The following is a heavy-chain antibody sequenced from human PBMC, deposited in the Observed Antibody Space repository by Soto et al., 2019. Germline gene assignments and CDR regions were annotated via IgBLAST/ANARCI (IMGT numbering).Heavy chain of an antibody. V-gene: IGHV4-61*01. CDR3: ASWRTAATAYWYFDL. CDR2: VFHSGST. J-gene: IGHJ2*01. Sequence: QVQLQESGPGLVKPSETLSLTCSVSGGSVSSGSYYWSWIRQSPGKGLEWIGSVFHSGSTNYNPSLKSRVTISVDTSKKQFSLTLSTVTTADTAVYFCASWRTAATAYWYFDLWGRGTRVIVSS. CDR1: GGSVSSGSYY. D-gene: IGHD1-1*01.